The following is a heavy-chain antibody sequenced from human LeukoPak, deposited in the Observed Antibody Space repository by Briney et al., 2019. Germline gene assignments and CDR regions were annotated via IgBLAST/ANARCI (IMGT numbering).Heavy chain of an antibody. V-gene: IGHV3-30-3*01. D-gene: IGHD4-17*01. CDR2: ISYDGSNK. CDR1: GFTFSSYA. CDR3: AKDRAAGAVTTYDS. Sequence: GGSLRLSCAASGFTFSSYAMYWVRQAPGRGLEWVAQISYDGSNKYYADSVKGRFTISRDNSKNTLSLHMNSLRAEDTSLYYCAKDRAAGAVTTYDSWGRGTLVTVSS. J-gene: IGHJ4*02.